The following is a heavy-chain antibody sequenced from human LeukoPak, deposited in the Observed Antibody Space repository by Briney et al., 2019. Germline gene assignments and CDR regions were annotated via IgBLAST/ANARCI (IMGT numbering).Heavy chain of an antibody. Sequence: SETLSLTCTVSGGSISSYYWSWIRQPAGKGLEWIGRIYSSGSTSYNPSLKSRVTMSVDTSKNQFSLKLSSVTDADTAVYYCARVSVSGTYDYWGQGTLVTVSS. V-gene: IGHV4-4*07. J-gene: IGHJ4*02. CDR2: IYSSGST. CDR1: GGSISSYY. CDR3: ARVSVSGTYDY. D-gene: IGHD1-26*01.